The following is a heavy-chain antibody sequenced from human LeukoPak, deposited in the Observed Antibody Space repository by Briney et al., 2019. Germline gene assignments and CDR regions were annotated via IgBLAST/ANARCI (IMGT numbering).Heavy chain of an antibody. CDR2: IRYDGSNK. D-gene: IGHD3-22*01. V-gene: IGHV3-30*02. CDR1: GFTFRRYC. CDR3: AKDYDLIVVVITTNDRGY. Sequence: GVSVRLSCAASGFTFRRYCMLWVRPPPARGVAGVAFIRYDGSNKYYADFVKERFTISRDNSKNTLYLQMSSLRAEDTAVYYCAKDYDLIVVVITTNDRGYWGQGTLVTVS. J-gene: IGHJ4*02.